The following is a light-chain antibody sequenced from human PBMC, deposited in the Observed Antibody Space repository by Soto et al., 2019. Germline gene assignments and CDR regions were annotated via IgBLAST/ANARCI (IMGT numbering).Light chain of an antibody. Sequence: QSALTQPASVSGSPGQSITISCTGTSSDVGGYRYVSWYQQHPGKAPKLMIYDVSNRPSGVSNRFSGSKSGNTASLTISGLQAEDEADYYCSSYTSSSRYVFGSGTTVTVL. V-gene: IGLV2-14*01. CDR3: SSYTSSSRYV. CDR2: DVS. J-gene: IGLJ1*01. CDR1: SSDVGGYRY.